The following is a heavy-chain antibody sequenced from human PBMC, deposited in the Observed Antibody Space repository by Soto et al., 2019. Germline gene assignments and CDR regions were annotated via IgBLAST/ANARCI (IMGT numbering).Heavy chain of an antibody. CDR3: ASVADYYYYYYMDV. CDR1: GFTFSSYS. D-gene: IGHD6-19*01. V-gene: IGHV3-21*01. J-gene: IGHJ6*03. Sequence: GGSLRLSCAASGFTFSSYSMNWVRQAPGKGLEWVSSISSSSSYIYYADSVKGRFTISRDNAKNSLYLQMNSLRAEDTAVYYCASVADYYYYYYMDVWGKGTTVTVSS. CDR2: ISSSSSYI.